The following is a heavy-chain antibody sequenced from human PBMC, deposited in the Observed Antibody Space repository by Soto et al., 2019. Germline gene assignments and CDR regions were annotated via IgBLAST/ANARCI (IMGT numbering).Heavy chain of an antibody. D-gene: IGHD4-17*01. CDR2: IHYSGNT. J-gene: IGHJ4*02. Sequence: SETLSLTCTVSGGSLSSGDYYWSWIRQPPGKGLEWIGYIHYSGNTYYNPSLKSRITISVDTSKNQFSLRLNSLTAADTALYYCARTDYGGNSVYFDYWGQGTLVTVS. CDR1: GGSLSSGDYY. CDR3: ARTDYGGNSVYFDY. V-gene: IGHV4-30-4*01.